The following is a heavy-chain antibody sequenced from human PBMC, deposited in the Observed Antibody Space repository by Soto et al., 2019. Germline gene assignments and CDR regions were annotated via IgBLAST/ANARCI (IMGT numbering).Heavy chain of an antibody. CDR3: ASMSRTVFPAFDI. J-gene: IGHJ3*02. CDR1: GGSISSGGYS. CDR2: IYHSGST. Sequence: QLQLQESGSGLVKPSQTLSLTCAVSGGSISSGGYSWSWIRQPPGKGLEWIGYIYHSGSTYYNPSLKSRVTISVDRSKNQFSLKLSSVTAADTAVYYCASMSRTVFPAFDIWGQGTMVTVSS. V-gene: IGHV4-30-2*01. D-gene: IGHD4-17*01.